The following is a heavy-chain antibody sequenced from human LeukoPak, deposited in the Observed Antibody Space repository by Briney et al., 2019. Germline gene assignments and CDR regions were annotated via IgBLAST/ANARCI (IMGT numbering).Heavy chain of an antibody. J-gene: IGHJ4*02. CDR3: ARDKRGVYY. Sequence: SETLSLTCTVSGGSISSYYWSWIRQPPGKGLEWIGYIYYSGSTNYNPSLKSRVTISVDRSKNQFSLKLSSVTAADTAVYYCARDKRGVYYWGQGTLVTVSS. CDR2: IYYSGST. V-gene: IGHV4-59*12. CDR1: GGSISSYY. D-gene: IGHD3-10*01.